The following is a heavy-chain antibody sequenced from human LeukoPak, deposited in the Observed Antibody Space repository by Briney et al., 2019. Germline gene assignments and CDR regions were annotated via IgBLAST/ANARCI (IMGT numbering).Heavy chain of an antibody. D-gene: IGHD5-24*01. CDR1: GFTFSSYA. V-gene: IGHV3-30*04. CDR2: ISYDGSNK. J-gene: IGHJ4*02. Sequence: GRSLRLSCAASGFTFSSYAMHWVRQAPGKGLEWVAVISYDGSNKYYADSVKGRSTISRDNSKNTLYLQMNSLRAEDTAVYYCARPRGDGYISGFDYWGQGTLVTVSS. CDR3: ARPRGDGYISGFDY.